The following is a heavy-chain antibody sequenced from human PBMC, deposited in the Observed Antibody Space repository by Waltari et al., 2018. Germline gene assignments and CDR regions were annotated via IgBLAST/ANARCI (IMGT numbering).Heavy chain of an antibody. CDR1: GFTFSSYW. CDR3: ARINRMRNWYFDL. CDR2: TNIDGSST. J-gene: IGHJ2*01. Sequence: EVQLMESGGGLVQPGGSLRLSCAASGFTFSSYWMHWVRQPPGKGLVGVSRTNIDGSSTSHAESVKGRFTISRDNAKSTVYLQMNSLRAEDTAVYYCARINRMRNWYFDLWGRGTLVTVSS. V-gene: IGHV3-74*01.